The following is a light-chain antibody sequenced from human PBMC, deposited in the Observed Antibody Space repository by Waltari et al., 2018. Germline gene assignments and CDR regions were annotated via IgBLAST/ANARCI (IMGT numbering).Light chain of an antibody. CDR2: DVS. CDR3: SSKTSSSTVV. Sequence: QSALTQPRSVSGSPGQSVTISCTGTSSDVGGYNCVSWYQHHPVKAPKLLVLDVSKRTSGASNRFAGSKSGNTASLTIAGRQAGDEADYYCSSKTSSSTVVFGGGTKRTVL. J-gene: IGLJ2*01. V-gene: IGLV2-14*03. CDR1: SSDVGGYNC.